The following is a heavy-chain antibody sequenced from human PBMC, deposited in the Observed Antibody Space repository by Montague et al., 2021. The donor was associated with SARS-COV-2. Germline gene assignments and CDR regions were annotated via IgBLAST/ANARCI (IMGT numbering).Heavy chain of an antibody. J-gene: IGHJ4*02. CDR2: ISSSSSYI. V-gene: IGHV3-21*01. Sequence: SLRLSCAASGFTFSSYSMNWVRQAPGKGLEWVSSISSSSSYIYYADSVKGRFTISRDNAKNSLYLQMSSLRAEDTAAYYCARGATYYYDSSGYVFDYWGQGTLVTVSS. CDR3: ARGATYYYDSSGYVFDY. CDR1: GFTFSSYS. D-gene: IGHD3-22*01.